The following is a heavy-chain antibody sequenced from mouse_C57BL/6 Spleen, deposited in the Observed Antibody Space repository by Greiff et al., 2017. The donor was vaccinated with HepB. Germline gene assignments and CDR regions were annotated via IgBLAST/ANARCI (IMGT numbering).Heavy chain of an antibody. CDR2: INPGSGGT. Sequence: QVQLQQSGAELVRPGTSVKVSCKASGYAFTNYLIEWVKQRPGQGLEWIGVINPGSGGTNYNEKFKGKATLTADKSSSTAYMQLSSLTSEDSAVYFCVRNGPYAMDYWGQGTSVTVSS. CDR1: GYAFTNYL. V-gene: IGHV1-54*01. J-gene: IGHJ4*01. CDR3: VRNGPYAMDY.